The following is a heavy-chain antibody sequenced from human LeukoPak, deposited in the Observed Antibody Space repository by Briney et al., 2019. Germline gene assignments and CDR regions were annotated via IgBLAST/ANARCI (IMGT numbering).Heavy chain of an antibody. Sequence: SVKVSFKASVGTFSSYAISWVRQAPGQGLEWMGGIIYIFDTANYAQKFQGRVTITAEKSTSTPYTELSSLRSEDTAVFYCASLDCSNTSCYDYWGQGTLVTVFS. J-gene: IGHJ4*02. D-gene: IGHD2-2*01. CDR3: ASLDCSNTSCYDY. CDR1: VGTFSSYA. V-gene: IGHV1-69*06. CDR2: IIYIFDTA.